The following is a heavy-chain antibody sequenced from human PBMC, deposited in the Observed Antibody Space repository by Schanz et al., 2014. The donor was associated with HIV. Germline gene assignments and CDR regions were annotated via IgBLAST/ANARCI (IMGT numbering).Heavy chain of an antibody. V-gene: IGHV1-8*01. CDR2: MNPKSGNT. CDR1: EKTFSDID. D-gene: IGHD2-21*01. J-gene: IGHJ1*01. CDR3: ARGNLAYCGGGSCYTRFQFFQH. Sequence: QMRLIQSGSEMKKPGASVTVSCKTSEKTFSDIDINWVRQVPGQGLEWMGWMNPKSGNTGYAHKFQGRVTMTRNTSINTAYMELTSLRSEDTAVFYCARGNLAYCGGGSCYTRFQFFQHWGQGTLVTVSS.